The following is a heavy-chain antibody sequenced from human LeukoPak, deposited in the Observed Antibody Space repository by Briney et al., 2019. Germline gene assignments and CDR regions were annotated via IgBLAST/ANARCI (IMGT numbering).Heavy chain of an antibody. J-gene: IGHJ3*02. CDR1: GYTFTGHY. CDR3: ARYCPSSCNAGDTFDI. Sequence: ASVKVSCKASGYTFTGHYLHWVRQAPGQGLEWMGWLNPNNGGTKYAQKFQGRVTMTRDTSITKAYMELGSLRSDDTVVYYCARYCPSSCNAGDTFDIWGQGTVVTVSS. CDR2: LNPNNGGT. D-gene: IGHD2-2*01. V-gene: IGHV1-2*02.